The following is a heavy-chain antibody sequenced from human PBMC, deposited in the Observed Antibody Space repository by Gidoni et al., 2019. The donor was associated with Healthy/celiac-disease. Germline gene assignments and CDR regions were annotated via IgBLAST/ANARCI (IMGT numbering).Heavy chain of an antibody. D-gene: IGHD2-15*01. J-gene: IGHJ6*02. CDR2: ISYDGSNK. V-gene: IGHV3-30*03. CDR3: AREGYCSGGSCYSYYYYGMDV. Sequence: QVQLVESGGGVVQPGRSLRLSCAASGFTFSSYGMTWVRQAPGKGLEWVAVISYDGSNKYYADSVKGRFTISRDNSKNTLYLQMNSLRAEDTAVYYCAREGYCSGGSCYSYYYYGMDVWGQGTTVTVSS. CDR1: GFTFSSYG.